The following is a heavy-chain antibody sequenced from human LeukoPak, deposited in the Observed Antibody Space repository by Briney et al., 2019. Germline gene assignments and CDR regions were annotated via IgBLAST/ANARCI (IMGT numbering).Heavy chain of an antibody. D-gene: IGHD2-2*01. J-gene: IGHJ6*02. Sequence: VKVSYKASGYPFTSYDINWVRQATGQGLEWMGWMNPNSGNTGYAQKFQGRVTMTRNTSISTAYMELSSLRSEDTAVYYCARHCSSTSCSIQGMDVWGQGTTVTVSS. V-gene: IGHV1-8*01. CDR2: MNPNSGNT. CDR1: GYPFTSYD. CDR3: ARHCSSTSCSIQGMDV.